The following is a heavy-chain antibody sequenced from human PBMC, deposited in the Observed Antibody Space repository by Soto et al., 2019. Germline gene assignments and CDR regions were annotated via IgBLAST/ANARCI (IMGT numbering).Heavy chain of an antibody. CDR1: GFNFSNNW. CDR2: IDGDGSNI. V-gene: IGHV3-74*01. CDR3: VRNSHGDD. J-gene: IGHJ4*02. Sequence: EVQLVESGGGLVQPGGSLRLSCAASGFNFSNNWMHWVRQAPGKGLVWVARIDGDGSNIGYSASVRGRFTISRDNAKSTLYLQMNSLRGDDTALYYCVRNSHGDDWGQGTLVTVSP. D-gene: IGHD1-26*01.